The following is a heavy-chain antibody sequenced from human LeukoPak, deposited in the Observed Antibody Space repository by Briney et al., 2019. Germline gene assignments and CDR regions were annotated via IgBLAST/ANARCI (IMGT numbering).Heavy chain of an antibody. CDR1: GYTFPKYW. D-gene: IGHD5-18*01. CDR3: ARVRYSSGATYYFDY. V-gene: IGHV5-51*01. CDR2: IYPDSSNT. J-gene: IGHJ4*02. Sequence: GESLKISCKGSGYTFPKYWIVSVRQMPGKGLEWMGIIYPDSSNTRFSPSFQGQVTISADKSISTAYLQWSSLKATDTAMYYCARVRYSSGATYYFDYWGQGTLVTVSS.